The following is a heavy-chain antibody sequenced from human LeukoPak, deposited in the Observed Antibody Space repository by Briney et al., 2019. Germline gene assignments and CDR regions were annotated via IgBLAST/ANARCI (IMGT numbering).Heavy chain of an antibody. V-gene: IGHV1-18*01. CDR1: GYTFTSYG. J-gene: IGHJ4*02. CDR2: ISAYNGNT. CDR3: ARGPPYSGSSHFDY. Sequence: ASVKVSCKASGYTFTSYGISWVRQAPGQGLEWMGWISAYNGNTNYAQKLQGRVTMTTDESTSTAYMELSSLRSEDTAVYYCARGPPYSGSSHFDYWGQGTLVTVSS. D-gene: IGHD1-26*01.